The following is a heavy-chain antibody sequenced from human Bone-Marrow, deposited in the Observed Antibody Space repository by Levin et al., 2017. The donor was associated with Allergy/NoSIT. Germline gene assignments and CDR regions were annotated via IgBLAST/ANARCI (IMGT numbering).Heavy chain of an antibody. J-gene: IGHJ6*02. CDR2: IIPIFGTA. V-gene: IGHV1-69*01. CDR1: GGTFSSYA. D-gene: IGHD4-17*01. Sequence: KISCKASGGTFSSYAISWVRQAPGQGLEWMGGIIPIFGTANYAQKFQGRVTITADESTSTAYMELSSLRSEDTAVYYCARDYGDSYYYYGMDVWGQGTTVTVSS. CDR3: ARDYGDSYYYYGMDV.